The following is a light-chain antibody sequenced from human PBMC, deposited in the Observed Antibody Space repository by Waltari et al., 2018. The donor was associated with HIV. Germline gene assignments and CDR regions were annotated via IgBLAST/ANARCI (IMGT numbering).Light chain of an antibody. CDR1: SSDIGGYNY. CDR2: EVS. Sequence: QSALTQPASVSGSPGQSITISCTGTSSDIGGYNYVSWYQQHPGKAPKLMIYEVSYRPSGISNRFSGSKSGNTASLTISGLQADDEADYYCAAWDASLSVWVFGGGTKLTVL. J-gene: IGLJ3*02. CDR3: AAWDASLSVWV. V-gene: IGLV2-14*01.